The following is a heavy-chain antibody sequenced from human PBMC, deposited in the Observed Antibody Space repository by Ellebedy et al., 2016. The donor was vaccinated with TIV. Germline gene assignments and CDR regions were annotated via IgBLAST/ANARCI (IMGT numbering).Heavy chain of an antibody. CDR1: GGSFSGYY. Sequence: SETLSLXXAVYGGSFSGYYWSWIRQPPGKGLEWIGEINHTGNTNYNPSLKSRVTISIDTSKKQFSLKLSSVTAADTAVYYCARRTTTYLDSSGLCFDLWGRGTLVTVSS. CDR2: INHTGNT. CDR3: ARRTTTYLDSSGLCFDL. D-gene: IGHD6-19*01. V-gene: IGHV4-34*01. J-gene: IGHJ2*01.